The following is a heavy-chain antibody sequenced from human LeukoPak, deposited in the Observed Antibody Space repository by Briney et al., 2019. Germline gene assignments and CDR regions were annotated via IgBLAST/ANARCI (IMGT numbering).Heavy chain of an antibody. Sequence: ASVKVSCKASGYTFTDCYIHWVRQAPGQGLEWMGWINPNSGDTNYAQKFQGRVTMTRDTSINTAYMELSRLRSDDTAVYYCARGDSNYNYYYYYYMDVWGKGTTVTVSS. CDR1: GYTFTDCY. D-gene: IGHD4-11*01. CDR2: INPNSGDT. J-gene: IGHJ6*03. V-gene: IGHV1-2*02. CDR3: ARGDSNYNYYYYYYMDV.